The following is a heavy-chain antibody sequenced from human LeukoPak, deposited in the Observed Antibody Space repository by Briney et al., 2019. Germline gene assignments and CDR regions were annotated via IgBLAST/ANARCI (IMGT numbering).Heavy chain of an antibody. D-gene: IGHD3-9*01. Sequence: GGSLRLSCAACGFIFSNYAMYWGRQAPGKGLEWVSAISGRSGSTYYADSVKGRFTISRDSSKNTLYLQMNSLRADDTAVYYCAKWGDYDVLTGYYVSDFWGQGTLITVSS. J-gene: IGHJ4*02. CDR1: GFIFSNYA. CDR3: AKWGDYDVLTGYYVSDF. V-gene: IGHV3-23*01. CDR2: ISGRSGST.